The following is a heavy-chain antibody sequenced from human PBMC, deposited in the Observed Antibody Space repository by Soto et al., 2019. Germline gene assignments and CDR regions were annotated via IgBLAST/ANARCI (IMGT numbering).Heavy chain of an antibody. J-gene: IGHJ6*02. CDR2: ISGYNANT. V-gene: IGHV1-18*01. CDR1: GYSFTRYG. CDR3: ARMGDVPNYCYGLDV. D-gene: IGHD3-16*01. Sequence: QVQLVQSGAEVKKPGASVKVSCKASGYSFTRYGISWVRQAPGQGLEWMGWISGYNANTNYPENLQGRVTMTTDTSASTAYMEVRNLISDDTAVYYCARMGDVPNYCYGLDVWGQGTTVTVSS.